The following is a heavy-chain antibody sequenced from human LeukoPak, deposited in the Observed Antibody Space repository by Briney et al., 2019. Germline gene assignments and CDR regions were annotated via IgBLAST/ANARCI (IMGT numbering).Heavy chain of an antibody. V-gene: IGHV3-21*01. D-gene: IGHD3-3*01. Sequence: GGSLRLSCAASGFTFSSYSMNWVRQAPGKGLEWVSSISSSSSYIYYADSVKGRFTISRDNAKNSLYLQMNSLRAEDTAVYYCARYRDDFWSGIDYWGQGTLVTVSS. J-gene: IGHJ4*02. CDR3: ARYRDDFWSGIDY. CDR1: GFTFSSYS. CDR2: ISSSSSYI.